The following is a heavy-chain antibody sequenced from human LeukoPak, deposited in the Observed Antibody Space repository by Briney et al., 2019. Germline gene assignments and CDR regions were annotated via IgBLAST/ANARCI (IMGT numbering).Heavy chain of an antibody. V-gene: IGHV3-66*01. CDR3: ARVAGASYDAFDI. J-gene: IGHJ3*02. Sequence: GGSLRLSLAASGFTVSSKYMSWVRQAPGRGLEWVSLISGGGSTYYADSVKGRFTISRDNSKNTLYLQMNSLRAEDTAVYYCARVAGASYDAFDIWGHGTMVTVSS. CDR2: ISGGGST. CDR1: GFTVSSKY. D-gene: IGHD7-27*01.